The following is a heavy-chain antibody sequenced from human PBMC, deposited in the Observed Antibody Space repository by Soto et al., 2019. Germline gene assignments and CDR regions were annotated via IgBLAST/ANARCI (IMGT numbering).Heavy chain of an antibody. V-gene: IGHV4-34*01. CDR3: ARDKITGLFDY. D-gene: IGHD2-8*02. CDR2: INHTGST. Sequence: QVQLQQWGAGLLKPSETLSLTCAVYGGSFSGYSWTWIRQPPGTGLEWIGEINHTGSTIYNPSLKSRVTRSVDTSKNQFSLKLTSVPAADTAVYYCARDKITGLFDYWGQGTLVTVSS. J-gene: IGHJ4*02. CDR1: GGSFSGYS.